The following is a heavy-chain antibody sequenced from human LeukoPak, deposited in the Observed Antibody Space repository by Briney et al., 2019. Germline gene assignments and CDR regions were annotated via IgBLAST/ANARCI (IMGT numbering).Heavy chain of an antibody. Sequence: GGSLRLSCAASGFTFRSYGMHWVRQAPGKGLEWVAVIWYDGSNKYCADSVKGRFTISRDNAKNSLCLQMNSLRAEDTAVYYCARDRAVGATEYFDYWGQGTLVTVSS. D-gene: IGHD1-26*01. J-gene: IGHJ4*02. CDR3: ARDRAVGATEYFDY. CDR2: IWYDGSNK. V-gene: IGHV3-33*01. CDR1: GFTFRSYG.